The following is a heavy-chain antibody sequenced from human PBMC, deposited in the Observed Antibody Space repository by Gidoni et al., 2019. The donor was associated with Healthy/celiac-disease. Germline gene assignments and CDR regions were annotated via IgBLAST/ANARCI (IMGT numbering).Heavy chain of an antibody. J-gene: IGHJ5*02. Sequence: EVQLVASGGGLVQPGGSLRLSCAASGFTFSSYAMSWVRQAPGKGLEWVSAISGSGGSTYYADSVKGRFTISRDNSKNTLYLQMNSLRAEDTAVYYCAKDLLDSSGYYYLNWFDPWGQGTLVTVSS. CDR1: GFTFSSYA. D-gene: IGHD3-22*01. CDR2: ISGSGGST. CDR3: AKDLLDSSGYYYLNWFDP. V-gene: IGHV3-23*04.